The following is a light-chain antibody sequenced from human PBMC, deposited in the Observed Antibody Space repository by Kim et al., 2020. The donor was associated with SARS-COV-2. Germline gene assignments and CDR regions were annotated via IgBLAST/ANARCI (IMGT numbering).Light chain of an antibody. Sequence: SWSPGDRAHLSCRASESVRSSHFAWSQQKPGQAPRLLINAVSNRATGIPDRFIGSGSGTDFTLTISRLEPEDFAMYYCQQYDGAYTFGQGTKLEI. J-gene: IGKJ2*01. CDR1: ESVRSSH. CDR2: AVS. V-gene: IGKV3-20*01. CDR3: QQYDGAYT.